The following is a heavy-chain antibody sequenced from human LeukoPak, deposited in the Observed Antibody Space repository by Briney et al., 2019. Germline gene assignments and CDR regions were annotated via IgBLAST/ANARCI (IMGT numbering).Heavy chain of an antibody. J-gene: IGHJ4*02. V-gene: IGHV1-69*01. D-gene: IGHD6-19*01. CDR2: IIPIFGTA. Sequence: SVKVSCKASGGTFSSYAISWVRQAPGQGLEWMGGIIPIFGTANYAQKFQGRVTITADESTSTAYMELSSLRSEDTAVYYCARVSGWYAGGYYFDYWGQGTLVTVSS. CDR3: ARVSGWYAGGYYFDY. CDR1: GGTFSSYA.